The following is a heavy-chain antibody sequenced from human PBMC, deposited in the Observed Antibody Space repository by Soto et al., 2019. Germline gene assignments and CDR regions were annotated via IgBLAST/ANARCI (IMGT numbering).Heavy chain of an antibody. D-gene: IGHD2-21*02. J-gene: IGHJ4*02. V-gene: IGHV1-3*05. CDR1: GYTFTSYA. CDR3: ERDGAYCGGDCYSRLLDFDY. CDR2: INAGNGNT. Sequence: QVQLVQSGAEEKKPGASVKVSCKASGYTFTSYAMHWVRQAPGQRLEWMGWINAGNGNTKYSQKFQGRVTITRDTSASTAYMELSSLRSEDTAVYDCERDGAYCGGDCYSRLLDFDYWGQGTLVTVSS.